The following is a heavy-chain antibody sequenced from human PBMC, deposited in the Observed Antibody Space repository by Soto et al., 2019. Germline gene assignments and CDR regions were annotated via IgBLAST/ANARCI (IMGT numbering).Heavy chain of an antibody. Sequence: GGSLRLSCAASGFTVSSNYMSWVRQAPGKGLEWVSVIYSGGSTYYADSVKGRFTISRDNSKNTLYLQMNSLRAEDTAVYYCARDKRVGAAENPTTYYYYSYGMDVWGQGTTVTVSS. V-gene: IGHV3-53*01. CDR3: ARDKRVGAAENPTTYYYYSYGMDV. CDR2: IYSGGST. D-gene: IGHD6-25*01. CDR1: GFTVSSNY. J-gene: IGHJ6*02.